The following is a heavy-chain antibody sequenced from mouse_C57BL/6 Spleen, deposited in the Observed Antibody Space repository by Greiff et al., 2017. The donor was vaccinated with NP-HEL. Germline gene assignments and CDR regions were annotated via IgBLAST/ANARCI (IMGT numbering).Heavy chain of an antibody. CDR3: AIEGGLLLRSHWYFDV. V-gene: IGHV1-52*01. D-gene: IGHD1-1*01. J-gene: IGHJ1*03. CDR1: GYTFTSYW. Sequence: QVQLQQPGAELVRPGSSVKLSCKASGYTFTSYWMHWVTQRPIQGLEWIGNIDPSDSETHYNQKFKDKATLTVDKSSSTAYMQLSSLTSEDSAVYYCAIEGGLLLRSHWYFDVWGTGTTVTVSS. CDR2: IDPSDSET.